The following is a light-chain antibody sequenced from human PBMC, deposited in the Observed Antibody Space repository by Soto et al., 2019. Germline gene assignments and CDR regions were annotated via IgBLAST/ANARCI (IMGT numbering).Light chain of an antibody. CDR2: DVR. CDR3: AAWDDSLNGVV. Sequence: QSALTQPASVSGSPGQSITISCTGTSSDVGYYNYVSWYQQHPGKAPKLMIYDVRNRPSGVSNRFSGSKSGTSASLAISGLQSGDVADYYCAAWDDSLNGVVFGGGTKLTVL. V-gene: IGLV2-14*03. CDR1: SSDVGYYNY. J-gene: IGLJ2*01.